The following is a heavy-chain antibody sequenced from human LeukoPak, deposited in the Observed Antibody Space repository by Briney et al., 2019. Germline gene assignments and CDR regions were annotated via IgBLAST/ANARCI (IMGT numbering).Heavy chain of an antibody. CDR2: IIPIFGTA. CDR3: ARTSDTVTMIVVVKNYYYGMDV. CDR1: GGTFSSYA. Sequence: SVKVSCKASGGTFSSYAIGWVRQAPGQGLEWMGGIIPIFGTANYAQKFQGRVTITADESTSTAYMELSSLRSEDTAVYYCARTSDTVTMIVVVKNYYYGMDVWGQGTTVTVSS. V-gene: IGHV1-69*13. D-gene: IGHD3-22*01. J-gene: IGHJ6*02.